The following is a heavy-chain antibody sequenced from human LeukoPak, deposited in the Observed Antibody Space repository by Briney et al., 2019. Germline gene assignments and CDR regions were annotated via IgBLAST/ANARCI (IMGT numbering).Heavy chain of an antibody. J-gene: IGHJ5*02. Sequence: PGGSLRLSCAASGFTFSSYAMHWVRQAPGKGLEYVSAISSNGHSTYYANSVKGRFTFSRDNSKNTLYLQMNSLRAEDTAVYYCHCSGGRCYKPWGQGTLVTVSS. CDR3: HCSGGRCYKP. CDR2: ISSNGHST. CDR1: GFTFSSYA. D-gene: IGHD2-15*01. V-gene: IGHV3-64*01.